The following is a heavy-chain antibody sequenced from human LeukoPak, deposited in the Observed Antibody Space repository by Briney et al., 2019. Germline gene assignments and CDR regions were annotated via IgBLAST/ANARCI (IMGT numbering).Heavy chain of an antibody. CDR2: IYYSGST. V-gene: IGHV4-39*07. J-gene: IGHJ5*02. Sequence: SETLSLTCTVSGGSISSSSYYWGWIRQPPGKGLEWIGSIYYSGSTYYNPSLKSRVTISVDTSKNQFSLKLSSVTAADTAVYYCARVDSGSCSWFDPWGQGTLVTVSS. CDR1: GGSISSSSYY. D-gene: IGHD1-26*01. CDR3: ARVDSGSCSWFDP.